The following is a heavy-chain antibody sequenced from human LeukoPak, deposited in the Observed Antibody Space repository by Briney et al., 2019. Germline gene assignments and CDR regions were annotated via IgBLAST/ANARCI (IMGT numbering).Heavy chain of an antibody. J-gene: IGHJ3*02. CDR1: GFPFSSYV. D-gene: IGHD3-22*01. V-gene: IGHV3-23*01. CDR2: ISGGGSGT. Sequence: LPGGSLRLSCAPSGFPFSSYVVRWVRQPRGEGLEWVAVISGGGSGTYYADSVRGRFTISGDNSKNTVYLQMNSLRAEDTAIYYCATAVGSSGYFSRDAFDIWGQVTMVTVSS. CDR3: ATAVGSSGYFSRDAFDI.